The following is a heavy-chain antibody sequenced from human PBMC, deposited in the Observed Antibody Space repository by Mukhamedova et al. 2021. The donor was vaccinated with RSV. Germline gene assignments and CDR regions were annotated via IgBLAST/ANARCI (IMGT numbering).Heavy chain of an antibody. D-gene: IGHD3-10*01. J-gene: IGHJ6*02. CDR3: ASDRNYYGCKDV. Sequence: VSYISSSGSTIYYADSVKGRFTISRDNAKNSLYLQMNSLRAEDTAVYYCASDRNYYGCKDVWGQGTTVTVSS. CDR2: ISSSGSTI. V-gene: IGHV3-48*03.